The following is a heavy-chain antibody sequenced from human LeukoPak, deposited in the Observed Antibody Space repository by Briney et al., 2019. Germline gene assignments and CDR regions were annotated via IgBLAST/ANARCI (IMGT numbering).Heavy chain of an antibody. J-gene: IGHJ4*02. D-gene: IGHD3-16*01. CDR2: IYSSGST. V-gene: IGHV3-53*04. Sequence: GGSLRLSCAASGFTVSSDYMSWVRQAPGKGLEWVSVIYSSGSTFYADSVKGRFTLSRHNSENTLSLQMNSLRTEDTVVYYCARAPTGEAYFDSWGQGTLVTVSS. CDR3: ARAPTGEAYFDS. CDR1: GFTVSSDY.